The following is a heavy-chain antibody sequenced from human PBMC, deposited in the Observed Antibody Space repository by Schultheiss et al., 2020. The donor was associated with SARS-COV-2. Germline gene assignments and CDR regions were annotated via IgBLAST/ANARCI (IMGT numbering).Heavy chain of an antibody. D-gene: IGHD1-1*01. CDR3: ARDPTGTADY. CDR2: INHSGST. V-gene: IGHV4-34*01. J-gene: IGHJ4*02. Sequence: SETLSLTCVVYGGSFSGYYWSWIRQPPGKGLEWIGEINHSGSTNYNPSLKSRVTISVDTSKNQFSLKLSSVTAADTAVYYCARDPTGTADYWGQGTLVTVSS. CDR1: GGSFSGYY.